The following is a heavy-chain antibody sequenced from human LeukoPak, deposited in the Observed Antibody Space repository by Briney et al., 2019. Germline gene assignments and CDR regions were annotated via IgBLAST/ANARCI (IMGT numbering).Heavy chain of an antibody. V-gene: IGHV4-59*08. CDR2: IYYSGST. Sequence: PSETLSLTCTVSGGSISSYSWSWIRQPPGKGLEWIGYIYYSGSTNYNPSLKSRVTISVDTSKNQFSLKLSSVTAADTAVYYCARLKGPKSYFDYWGQGTLVTVSS. CDR1: GGSISSYS. CDR3: ARLKGPKSYFDY. J-gene: IGHJ4*02.